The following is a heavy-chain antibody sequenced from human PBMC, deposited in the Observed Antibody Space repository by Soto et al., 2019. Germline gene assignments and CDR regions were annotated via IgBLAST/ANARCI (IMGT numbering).Heavy chain of an antibody. V-gene: IGHV1-46*01. CDR2: VNPSGGQT. D-gene: IGHD2-21*02. CDR3: ARGGHVVVVTAAFDY. J-gene: IGHJ4*02. CDR1: GDTFTNYY. Sequence: QVQLMQSGAEVKKPGASVKVSCKASGDTFTNYYIHWVRQAPGQGLEWMGTVNPSGGQTTYSQNFLGRVTMTRDTSTSTLYMELTSLTSDDTAVYYCARGGHVVVVTAAFDYWGQGTLVTVSS.